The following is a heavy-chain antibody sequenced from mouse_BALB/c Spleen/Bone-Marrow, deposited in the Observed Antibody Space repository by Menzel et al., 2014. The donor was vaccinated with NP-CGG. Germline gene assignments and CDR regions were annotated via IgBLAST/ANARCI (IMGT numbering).Heavy chain of an antibody. D-gene: IGHD1-1*01. V-gene: IGHV1S81*02. CDR3: ARRTTTVVAKDY. J-gene: IGHJ2*01. CDR2: INPSNGRT. CDR1: GYTFTSYW. Sequence: VKLQESGAELVKPGASVKLSCKASGYTFTSYWMHWVKQRPGQGLEWFVEINPSNGRTNYNEKFKSKATLTVDKSSSTAYMQLSSLTSEDSAVYYCARRTTTVVAKDYWGQGTTLTVSS.